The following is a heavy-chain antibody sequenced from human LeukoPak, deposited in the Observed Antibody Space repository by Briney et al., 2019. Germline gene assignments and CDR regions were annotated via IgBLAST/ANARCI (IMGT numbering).Heavy chain of an antibody. V-gene: IGHV3-21*01. CDR1: GFTFSSYS. CDR2: ISSGSSYI. Sequence: GGSLRLSCAASGFTFSSYSMNWVRQAPGKGLEWVSSISSGSSYIYYADSVKGRFTISRDNAKNSLYLQMNSLRAEDTAVYYCARSQVRGVILGWGQGTLVTVSS. CDR3: ARSQVRGVILG. D-gene: IGHD3-10*01. J-gene: IGHJ4*02.